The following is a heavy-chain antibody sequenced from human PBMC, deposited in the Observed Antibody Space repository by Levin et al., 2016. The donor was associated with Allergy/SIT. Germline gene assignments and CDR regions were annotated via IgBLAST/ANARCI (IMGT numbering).Heavy chain of an antibody. D-gene: IGHD5-18*01. J-gene: IGHJ4*02. Sequence: SVKVSCKASGVTFSSYEITWVRQAPGQGLEWMGGIIPIFGTANYAQKFQGRVTITADESTSTAYMDLSGLRFEDTAIYYCATRGYSYGYSGFSGLDYWGLGTLVTVSS. CDR3: ATRGYSYGYSGFSGLDY. CDR1: GVTFSSYE. V-gene: IGHV1-69*13. CDR2: IIPIFGTA.